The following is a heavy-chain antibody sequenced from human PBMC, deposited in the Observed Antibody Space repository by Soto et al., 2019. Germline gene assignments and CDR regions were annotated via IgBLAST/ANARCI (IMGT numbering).Heavy chain of an antibody. D-gene: IGHD3-10*01. CDR2: INSDGSST. V-gene: IGHV3-74*01. Sequence: EVQLVESGGGLVQPGGSLRLSCAASGFMFRSYWMHWVRQVPGRGLAWVSRINSDGSSTDYADFVKGRFTISRDNAKNTLYLQMNSLRAEDTALYYCARDLTEGRPSGNYWGQGTLVTVSS. CDR3: ARDLTEGRPSGNY. J-gene: IGHJ4*02. CDR1: GFMFRSYW.